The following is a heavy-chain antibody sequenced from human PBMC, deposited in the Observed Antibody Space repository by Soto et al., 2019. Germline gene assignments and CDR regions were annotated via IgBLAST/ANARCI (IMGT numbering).Heavy chain of an antibody. CDR1: GYTFTSYY. Sequence: ASVKVSCKASGYTFTSYYMHWVRQAPGQGLEWMGIINPSGGSTSYAQKFQGRVTTTRDTSTSTVYMELSSLRSEDTAVYYCARDRSSGWYLVWDYYGMDVWGQGTTVTVSS. J-gene: IGHJ6*02. D-gene: IGHD6-19*01. V-gene: IGHV1-46*01. CDR3: ARDRSSGWYLVWDYYGMDV. CDR2: INPSGGST.